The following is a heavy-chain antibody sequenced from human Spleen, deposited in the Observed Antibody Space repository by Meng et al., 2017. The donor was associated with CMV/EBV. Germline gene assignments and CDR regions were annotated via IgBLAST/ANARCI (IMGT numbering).Heavy chain of an antibody. D-gene: IGHD1-26*01. V-gene: IGHV3-21*01. CDR3: ARDRVGATEH. CDR2: ISRSSSYI. Sequence: GGSLRLSCAASGFTFSSYSMNWVRQAPGKGLEWVSSISRSSSYIYYADSVKGRFTISRDNAKNLLYLQMNSLRAEDTAVYYCARDRVGATEHWGQGTLVTVSS. CDR1: GFTFSSYS. J-gene: IGHJ4*02.